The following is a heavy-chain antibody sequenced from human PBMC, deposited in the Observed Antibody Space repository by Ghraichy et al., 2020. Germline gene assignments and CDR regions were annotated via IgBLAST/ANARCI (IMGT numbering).Heavy chain of an antibody. V-gene: IGHV5-51*01. CDR1: GYSFTSYW. CDR2: IYPGDSDT. D-gene: IGHD3-10*01. J-gene: IGHJ3*01. Sequence: GESLNISCKGSGYSFTSYWIGWVRQMPGKGLEWMGIIYPGDSDTRYSPSFQGQVTISADKSITTAYLQWSSLKASDTAMYYCARSQYYYGSGSSRKDDAFDVWGQGTMVNVYS. CDR3: ARSQYYYGSGSSRKDDAFDV.